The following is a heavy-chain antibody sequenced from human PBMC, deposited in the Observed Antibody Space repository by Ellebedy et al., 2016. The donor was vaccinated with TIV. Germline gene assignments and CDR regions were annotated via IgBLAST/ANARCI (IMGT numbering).Heavy chain of an antibody. D-gene: IGHD1-26*01. CDR2: INPSGGST. J-gene: IGHJ5*02. CDR3: VRSGSGTMPVGT. V-gene: IGHV1-46*01. Sequence: ASVKVSCKASGYTFTSYYMHWVRQAPGQGLEWMGIINPSGGSTSYAQKFQGRVTMTRDTSTSTVYMELSSLRSEDTAVYYCVRSGSGTMPVGTWGQGTLVTVSS. CDR1: GYTFTSYY.